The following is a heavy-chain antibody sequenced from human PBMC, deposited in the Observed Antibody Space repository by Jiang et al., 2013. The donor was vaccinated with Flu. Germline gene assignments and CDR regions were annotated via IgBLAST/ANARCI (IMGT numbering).Heavy chain of an antibody. CDR3: ARGVCTNGVCYPYYYYYYMDV. J-gene: IGHJ6*03. Sequence: IPIFGTANYAQKFQGRVTITADESTSTAYMELSSLRSEDTAVYYCARGVCTNGVCYPYYYYYYMDVWGKGTTVTVSS. D-gene: IGHD2-8*01. CDR2: IPIFGTA. V-gene: IGHV1-69*01.